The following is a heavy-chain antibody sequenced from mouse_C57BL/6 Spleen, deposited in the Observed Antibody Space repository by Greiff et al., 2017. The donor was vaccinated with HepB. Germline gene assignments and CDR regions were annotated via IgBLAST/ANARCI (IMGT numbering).Heavy chain of an antibody. D-gene: IGHD5-1*01. V-gene: IGHV1-69*01. CDR1: GYTFTSYW. Sequence: QVQLQQPGAELVMPGASVKLSCKASGYTFTSYWMHWVKQRPGQGLEWIGEIDPSDSYTNYNQKFKGKSTLTVDKSSSTAYMQLSSLTSEDSAVYYCARKTYHYFDYWGQGTTLTVSS. J-gene: IGHJ2*01. CDR3: ARKTYHYFDY. CDR2: IDPSDSYT.